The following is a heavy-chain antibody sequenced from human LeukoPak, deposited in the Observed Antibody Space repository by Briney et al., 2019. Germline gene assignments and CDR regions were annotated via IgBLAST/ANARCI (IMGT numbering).Heavy chain of an antibody. J-gene: IGHJ4*02. CDR1: GFTFSNYW. D-gene: IGHD1-26*01. CDR2: IKPDGSEK. Sequence: PGGSLRLSCAASGFTFSNYWMSWVRQAPGKGLERVANIKPDGSEKYYVDSVKGRFTISRDNAKNSLYLQMNTLRAEDTAVYYCARDLHLWARFFDSWGQGTLVTVSS. V-gene: IGHV3-7*03. CDR3: ARDLHLWARFFDS.